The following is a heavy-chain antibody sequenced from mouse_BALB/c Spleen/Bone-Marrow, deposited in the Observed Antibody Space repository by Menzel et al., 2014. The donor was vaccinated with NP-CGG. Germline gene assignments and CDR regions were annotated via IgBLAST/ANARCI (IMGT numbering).Heavy chain of an antibody. Sequence: GAELVKPGASVKLSCKASGYTFTRYWMEWVKQRPGQGLEWIGETNPSNGRTNYNEKFKSEATLTVDKSSSTAYMQLSSLTSEDSAVYYCAREAYYGPDYWGQGTTLTVSS. J-gene: IGHJ2*01. CDR2: TNPSNGRT. CDR1: GYTFTRYW. D-gene: IGHD1-2*01. V-gene: IGHV1S81*02. CDR3: AREAYYGPDY.